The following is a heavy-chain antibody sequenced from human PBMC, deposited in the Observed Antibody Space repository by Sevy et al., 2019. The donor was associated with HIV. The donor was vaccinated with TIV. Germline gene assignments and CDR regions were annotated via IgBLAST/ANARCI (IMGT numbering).Heavy chain of an antibody. CDR2: IKQDGSEK. J-gene: IGHJ4*02. D-gene: IGHD3-22*01. Sequence: GGSLRLSCAASGFTFSNYWMSWVRQAPGKGLEWVANIKQDGSEKYYVDSVKGRFTISRDNAKNSLYLQMNSLGAGDTAVYYCARPYRTDPFYYSGSGGYYYPSYFDYWGQGTLVTVSS. CDR1: GFTFSNYW. V-gene: IGHV3-7*01. CDR3: ARPYRTDPFYYSGSGGYYYPSYFDY.